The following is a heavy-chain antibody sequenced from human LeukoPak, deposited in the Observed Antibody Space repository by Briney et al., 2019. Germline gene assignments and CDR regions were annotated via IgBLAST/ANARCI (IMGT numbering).Heavy chain of an antibody. J-gene: IGHJ5*02. CDR1: GFTFSSYS. V-gene: IGHV3-21*01. D-gene: IGHD5-12*01. Sequence: PGGSLRLSCAASGFTFSSYSMNWVRQAPGKGLEWVSSISSSSSYIYYADSVKGRFTISRDNAKNSLYLQMNSLRAEDTAVYYCARAAIVAKLNWFDPWGQGTLVTVSS. CDR2: ISSSSSYI. CDR3: ARAAIVAKLNWFDP.